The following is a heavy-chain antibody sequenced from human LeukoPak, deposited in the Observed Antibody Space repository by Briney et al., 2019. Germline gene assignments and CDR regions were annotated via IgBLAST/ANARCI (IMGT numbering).Heavy chain of an antibody. V-gene: IGHV3-66*01. J-gene: IGHJ4*02. D-gene: IGHD5-12*01. CDR2: IYSGGST. Sequence: PGGSLRLSCAASGFTFSSYAMSWVRQAPGKGLECVSVIYSGGSTYYADSVKGRFTISRDNSKNTLYLQMNSLRAEDTAVYYCARDKTSGYGIDYWGQGTLVTVSS. CDR3: ARDKTSGYGIDY. CDR1: GFTFSSYA.